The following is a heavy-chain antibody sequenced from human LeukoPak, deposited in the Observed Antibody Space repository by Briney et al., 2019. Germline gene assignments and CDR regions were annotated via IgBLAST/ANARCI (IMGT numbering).Heavy chain of an antibody. Sequence: PGGSLRLSCAASGFTFSSYEMNWVRQAPGKGLEWVSYISSSGSTIYYADSVKGRFTISRDNAKNSAYLQMNSLRAEDTAVYYCATGPATSFDNWGQGTLVTVSS. J-gene: IGHJ4*02. CDR1: GFTFSSYE. CDR2: ISSSGSTI. V-gene: IGHV3-48*03. CDR3: ATGPATSFDN. D-gene: IGHD1-1*01.